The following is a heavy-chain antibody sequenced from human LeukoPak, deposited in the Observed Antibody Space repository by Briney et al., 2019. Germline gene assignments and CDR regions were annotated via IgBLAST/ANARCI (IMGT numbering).Heavy chain of an antibody. V-gene: IGHV3-11*04. Sequence: GGSLRLSCAASGFTFSDYYMSWIRQAPGKGLEWVSYISSSGSTIYYADSVKGRFTISRDNAKNSLYLQMDSLTAEDTALYYCARDPYYYNSGSFAAFDIWGQGTMVTVSS. D-gene: IGHD3-10*01. CDR3: ARDPYYYNSGSFAAFDI. J-gene: IGHJ3*02. CDR2: ISSSGSTI. CDR1: GFTFSDYY.